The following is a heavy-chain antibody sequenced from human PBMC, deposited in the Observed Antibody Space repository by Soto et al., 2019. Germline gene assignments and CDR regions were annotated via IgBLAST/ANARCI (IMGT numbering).Heavy chain of an antibody. CDR3: AKIPFIVVVPAAAFDI. Sequence: GSLRLSCAASGFTFSSYAMSWVRQAPGKGLEWVSAISGSGGSTYYADSVKGRFTISRDNSKNTLYLQMNSLRAEDTAVYYCAKIPFIVVVPAAAFDIWGQGTMVTVSS. CDR1: GFTFSSYA. CDR2: ISGSGGST. D-gene: IGHD2-2*01. J-gene: IGHJ3*02. V-gene: IGHV3-23*01.